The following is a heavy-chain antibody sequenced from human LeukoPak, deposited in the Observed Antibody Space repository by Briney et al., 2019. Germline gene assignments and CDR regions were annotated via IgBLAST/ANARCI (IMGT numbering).Heavy chain of an antibody. Sequence: GGSLRLSCGAPGFSFDSHGMMWVRQAPGKGLEWVSYISSSTTYIYYTDSVKGRFTISRDNAKRLLYLQMNSLRAEDTAVYYCASADCGGDSCHYSTSAYWGQGTLVTVSS. CDR2: ISSSTTYI. D-gene: IGHD2-15*01. CDR3: ASADCGGDSCHYSTSAY. CDR1: GFSFDSHG. J-gene: IGHJ4*02. V-gene: IGHV3-21*01.